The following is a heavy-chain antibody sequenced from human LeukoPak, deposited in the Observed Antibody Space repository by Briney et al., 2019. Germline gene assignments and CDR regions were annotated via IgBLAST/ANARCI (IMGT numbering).Heavy chain of an antibody. V-gene: IGHV3-33*01. CDR1: GFTFSTYG. D-gene: IGHD3-16*01. J-gene: IGHJ1*01. Sequence: GRSLRLSCAASGFTFSTYGMHWVRQAPGKGLEWVAVIWYDGTDKYYADSAKGRFTISRDNSKNTLYLEMNSLRAEDTAVYYCSRAGGMTSEYFQHWGQGTLVTVSS. CDR2: IWYDGTDK. CDR3: SRAGGMTSEYFQH.